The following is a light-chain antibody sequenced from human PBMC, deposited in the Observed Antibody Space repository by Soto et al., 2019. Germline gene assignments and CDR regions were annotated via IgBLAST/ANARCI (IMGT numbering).Light chain of an antibody. CDR3: TSFTPTNTWV. CDR2: EVT. CDR1: SSDVGSYNF. V-gene: IGLV2-14*01. Sequence: QSVLTQPNSVSGSPGQSITISCTATSSDVGSYNFVSWFQQHPGKAPKLIIYEVTNRPSGVSYRFSGSKSGNTASLTISGLQAEDEADYYCTSFTPTNTWVFGGGTKLTVL. J-gene: IGLJ3*02.